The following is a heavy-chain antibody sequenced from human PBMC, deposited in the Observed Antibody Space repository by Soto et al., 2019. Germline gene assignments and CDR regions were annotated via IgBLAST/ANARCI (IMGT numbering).Heavy chain of an antibody. Sequence: EVQLVESGGGLVNPGGSLRLSCAVSGLTFRDAWMNWVRQAPGKGLEWVGNIKSNAAKAPPEYAESVKGRFIISRDDPKNRVYLQMSGLKTEDTAVYYCAWQGTTSFYFHSWGQGTLVTVSS. D-gene: IGHD1-1*01. CDR1: GLTFRDAW. CDR3: AWQGTTSFYFHS. V-gene: IGHV3-15*05. J-gene: IGHJ4*02. CDR2: IKSNAAKAPP.